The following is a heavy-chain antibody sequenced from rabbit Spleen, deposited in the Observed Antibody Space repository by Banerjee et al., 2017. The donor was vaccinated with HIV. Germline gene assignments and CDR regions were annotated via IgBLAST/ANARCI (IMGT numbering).Heavy chain of an antibody. Sequence: QSLEESGGDLVKPGASLTLTCTASGISFSAGYYMCWVRQAPGKGLEWIACIHGGSNGNTYYASWAKGRFTISKTSSTTVTLQMTSLTDADTATYFCARFYAGYTYPPYGMDLWGPGTLVTVS. J-gene: IGHJ6*01. CDR3: ARFYAGYTYPPYGMDL. V-gene: IGHV1S40*01. CDR2: IHGGSNGNT. CDR1: GISFSAGYY. D-gene: IGHD7-1*01.